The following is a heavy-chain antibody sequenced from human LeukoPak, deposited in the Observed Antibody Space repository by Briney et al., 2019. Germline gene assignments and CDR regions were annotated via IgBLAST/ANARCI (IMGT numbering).Heavy chain of an antibody. CDR2: ISGYNGHT. CDR1: GYTLTTYG. J-gene: IGHJ4*02. D-gene: IGHD3-22*01. V-gene: IGHV1-18*01. Sequence: ASVKVSCKASGYTLTTYGMSWVRQAHGQGLEWMGWISGYNGHTNYAQKFQGRVTITADESTSTAYMELSSLRSEDTAVYYCARRTSRDSSGYHDYWGQGTLVTVSS. CDR3: ARRTSRDSSGYHDY.